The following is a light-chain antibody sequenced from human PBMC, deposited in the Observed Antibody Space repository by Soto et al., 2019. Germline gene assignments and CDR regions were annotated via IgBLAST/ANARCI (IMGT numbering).Light chain of an antibody. CDR2: AAS. J-gene: IGKJ4*01. Sequence: DIQMTQSPSSLSASVGDRVTITCRASQSISSYLNWYQQKPGKAPKLLIYAASSLQSGVPSRFSGSGSVTDFTLTISSLQPEYFATYYCQQSYSMPRTFGGGTKVEIK. CDR1: QSISSY. V-gene: IGKV1-39*01. CDR3: QQSYSMPRT.